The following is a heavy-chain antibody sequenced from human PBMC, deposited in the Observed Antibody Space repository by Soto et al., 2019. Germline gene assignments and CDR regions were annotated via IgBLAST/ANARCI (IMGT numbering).Heavy chain of an antibody. J-gene: IGHJ4*02. Sequence: SETLSLTCAVYGGSFSGYYWSWIRQPPGKGLEWIGEINHSGSTNYNPSLKSRVTISVDTSKNQFSLKLSSVTAADTAVYYCASSSSDIAARFFDYWGQGTLVTVSS. CDR3: ASSSSDIAARFFDY. V-gene: IGHV4-34*01. D-gene: IGHD6-6*01. CDR1: GGSFSGYY. CDR2: INHSGST.